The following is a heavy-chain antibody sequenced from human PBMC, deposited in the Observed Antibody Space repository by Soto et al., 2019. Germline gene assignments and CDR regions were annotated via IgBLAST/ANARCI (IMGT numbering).Heavy chain of an antibody. CDR3: AKGSSYFDH. CDR2: ISYDGSNK. CDR1: GFTFSSYG. Sequence: GGSLRLSCAASGFTFSSYGIHWVRQAPGKGLEWVAIISYDGSNKYYADSVKGRFTISRDNSENTLYLQMNSLFAEDTAVYYCAKGSSYFDHWGQGTLVTVSS. J-gene: IGHJ4*02. V-gene: IGHV3-30*18.